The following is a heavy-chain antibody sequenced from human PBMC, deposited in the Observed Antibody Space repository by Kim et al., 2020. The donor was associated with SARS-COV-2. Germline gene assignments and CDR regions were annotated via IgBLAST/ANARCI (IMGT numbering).Heavy chain of an antibody. CDR1: GYTFTSYA. V-gene: IGHV1-3*01. J-gene: IGHJ4*02. CDR3: ARGGVREYSGSYVYY. D-gene: IGHD1-26*01. CDR2: INAGNGNT. Sequence: ASVKVSCKASGYTFTSYAMHWVRQAPGQRLEWMGWINAGNGNTKYSQKFQGRVTITRDTSASTAYMELSSLRSEDTAVYYCARGGVREYSGSYVYYWGQGTLVTVSS.